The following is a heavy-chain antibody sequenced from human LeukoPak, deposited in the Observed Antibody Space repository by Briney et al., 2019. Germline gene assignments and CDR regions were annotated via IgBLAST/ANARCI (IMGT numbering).Heavy chain of an antibody. Sequence: PGGSLRLSCAASGFTFSSYLMSWVRQAPGKGLEWVANIKRDGREKYYVDSVKGRFTISRDNAKNSLFLQMNSLRAEDTAVYYCARDIKSSGLYDHFDYWGQGTLVTVSS. CDR1: GFTFSSYL. J-gene: IGHJ4*02. V-gene: IGHV3-7*01. D-gene: IGHD6-19*01. CDR2: IKRDGREK. CDR3: ARDIKSSGLYDHFDY.